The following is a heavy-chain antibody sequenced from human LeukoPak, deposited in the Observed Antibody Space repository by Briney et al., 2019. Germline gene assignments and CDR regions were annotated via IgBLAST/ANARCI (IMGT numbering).Heavy chain of an antibody. CDR3: AKDPFPAGIAAAGIVY. Sequence: GGSLRLSCAASGFTFSTYGMHWVRQAPGKGLEWVALISYDGNNRYYADSVKGRFTISRDNSKNTLYLQMSSLGVEDTAVYYCAKDPFPAGIAAAGIVYWGQGTLVTVSS. J-gene: IGHJ4*02. CDR2: ISYDGNNR. D-gene: IGHD6-13*01. CDR1: GFTFSTYG. V-gene: IGHV3-30*18.